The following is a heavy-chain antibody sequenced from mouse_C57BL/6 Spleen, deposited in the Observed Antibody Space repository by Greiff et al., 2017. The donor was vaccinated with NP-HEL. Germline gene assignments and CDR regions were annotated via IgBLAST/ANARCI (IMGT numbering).Heavy chain of an antibody. J-gene: IGHJ1*03. V-gene: IGHV5-9-1*02. D-gene: IGHD1-1*01. Sequence: EVHLVESGEGLVKPGGSLKLSCAASGFTFSSYAMSWVRQTPEKRLEWVAYISSGGDYIYYADTVKGRFTISRDNARNTLYLQMSSLKSEDTAMYYCTRETTVVATWYFDVWGTGTTVTVSS. CDR3: TRETTVVATWYFDV. CDR2: ISSGGDYI. CDR1: GFTFSSYA.